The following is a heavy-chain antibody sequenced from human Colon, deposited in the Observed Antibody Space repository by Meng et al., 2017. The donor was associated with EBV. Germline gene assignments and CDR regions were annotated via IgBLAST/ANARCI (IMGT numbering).Heavy chain of an antibody. J-gene: IGHJ5*02. V-gene: IGHV4-30-2*01. CDR2: IYHGVNI. Sequence: QSPDSSSGPVRPSHTLPSTCAVSGDSITRSDYSWTWIRQPPGKGLELIGYIYHGVNIYYTPSLRSRVTISVDKSRNQFSLKLTSVSAADTAVYYCVRDTRRGGGWFDPWGQGTLVTVSS. CDR1: GDSITRSDYS. CDR3: VRDTRRGGGWFDP. D-gene: IGHD3-10*01.